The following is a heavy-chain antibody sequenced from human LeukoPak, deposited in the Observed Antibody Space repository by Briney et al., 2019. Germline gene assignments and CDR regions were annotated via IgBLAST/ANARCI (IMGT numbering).Heavy chain of an antibody. V-gene: IGHV3-7*03. CDR1: GFTFSSYW. CDR2: IKQDGSEK. J-gene: IGHJ5*02. D-gene: IGHD6-13*01. CDR3: ARDAIAAAGGNWFDP. Sequence: GGSLRLSCAASGFTFSSYWMSWVRQAPGKGLEWVANIKQDGSEKYYVDSVKGRFTISRDNAKNSLYLQMNSPRAEDTAAYYCARDAIAAAGGNWFDPWGQGTLVTVSS.